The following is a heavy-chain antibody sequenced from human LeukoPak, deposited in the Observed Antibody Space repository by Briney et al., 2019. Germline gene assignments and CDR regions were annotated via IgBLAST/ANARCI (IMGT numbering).Heavy chain of an antibody. Sequence: KSGGSLRLSCAASGFTFSSYAMSWVRQAPGKGLEWVSSISSSSSYIYYADSVKGRFTISRDNAKNSLYLQMNSLRAEDTAVYYCARARPYSGSPLGDFDYWGQGTLVTVSS. J-gene: IGHJ4*02. CDR2: ISSSSSYI. CDR3: ARARPYSGSPLGDFDY. D-gene: IGHD1-26*01. CDR1: GFTFSSYA. V-gene: IGHV3-21*01.